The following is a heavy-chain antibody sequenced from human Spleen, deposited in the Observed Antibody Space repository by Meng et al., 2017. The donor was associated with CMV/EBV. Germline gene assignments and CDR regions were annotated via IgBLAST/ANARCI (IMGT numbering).Heavy chain of an antibody. D-gene: IGHD2-2*01. J-gene: IGHJ6*02. CDR3: ARDQGSSTTIFYYYAMDV. CDR2: IDSSGRTI. CDR1: GFIFNGYG. Sequence: GESLKISCAASGFIFNGYGMHWVRQAPGKGLEWVSYIDSSGRTIHYADSVKGRFTISRDNAENSMYLQMNSLRAEDTAAYYCARDQGSSTTIFYYYAMDVWGQGTTVTVSS. V-gene: IGHV3-48*04.